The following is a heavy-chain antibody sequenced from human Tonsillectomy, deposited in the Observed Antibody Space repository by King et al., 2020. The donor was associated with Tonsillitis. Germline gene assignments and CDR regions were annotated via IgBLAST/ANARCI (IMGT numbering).Heavy chain of an antibody. CDR1: GFTFSNAW. CDR3: TTDLLGVTNGHFDY. J-gene: IGHJ4*02. CDR2: IKSKTDGGTT. V-gene: IGHV3-15*01. Sequence: VQLVESGGGLVKPGGSLRLSCAASGFTFSNAWMNWVRQAPGKGLEWVGRIKSKTDGGTTDYAAPVKGRFTISRDDSKNTLYLQMNSLKTEDTAGYYCTTDLLGVTNGHFDYWGQGTLVTVSS. D-gene: IGHD2-21*02.